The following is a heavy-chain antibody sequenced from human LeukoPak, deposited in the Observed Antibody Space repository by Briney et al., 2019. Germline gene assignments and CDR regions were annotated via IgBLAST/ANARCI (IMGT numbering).Heavy chain of an antibody. D-gene: IGHD2-21*02. J-gene: IGHJ4*02. Sequence: SETLSLTCTVSAYSISSGYYWGWIRPTPGKGLEWIGSVYHSGSTYYNPSLKSRLTISVDTSKNQFSLKLNSVTAADTAIYYCARDLFGMVVTGSYFDYWGQGTLVTVSS. V-gene: IGHV4-38-2*02. CDR1: AYSISSGYY. CDR2: VYHSGST. CDR3: ARDLFGMVVTGSYFDY.